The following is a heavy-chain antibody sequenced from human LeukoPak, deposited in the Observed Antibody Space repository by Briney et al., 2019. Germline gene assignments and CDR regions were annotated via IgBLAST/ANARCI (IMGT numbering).Heavy chain of an antibody. CDR1: GYPFTDYY. V-gene: IGHV1-2*02. D-gene: IGHD3-16*01. CDR2: INPNSGGT. CDR3: AREMINDLSFDY. J-gene: IGHJ4*02. Sequence: ASVKVSCKSSGYPFTDYYIHWVRQAPGQGLEYMGWINPNSGGTNYAQKLEGRVTMTRDTSINTAYMELSRLRSDDTAVYFCAREMINDLSFDYWGQGTLVTVSS.